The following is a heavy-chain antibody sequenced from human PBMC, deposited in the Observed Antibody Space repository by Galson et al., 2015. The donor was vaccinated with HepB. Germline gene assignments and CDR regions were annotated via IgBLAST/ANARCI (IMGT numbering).Heavy chain of an antibody. J-gene: IGHJ6*02. CDR2: ISAHNGKT. Sequence: SVKVSCKASGYTFTSYGITWVRQAPGQGLEWMGWISAHNGKTKYAEKFQGRVSMTTDTSTNTAYLELRSLRSDDTATFYCARDDRSLTYRLIDFYGMDVWGQGTTVIVS. CDR1: GYTFTSYG. CDR3: ARDDRSLTYRLIDFYGMDV. V-gene: IGHV1-18*04. D-gene: IGHD2-8*01.